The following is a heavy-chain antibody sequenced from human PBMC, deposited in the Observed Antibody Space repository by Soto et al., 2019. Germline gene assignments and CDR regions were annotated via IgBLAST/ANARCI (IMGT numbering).Heavy chain of an antibody. CDR3: ARFFDSSGYYPYGMDV. CDR2: ISTRGDYT. D-gene: IGHD3-22*01. Sequence: EVQLVESGGGLVKPGGSLRLSCAASGFTFSSNGMNWVRQAPGKGLEWLSSISTRGDYTYYADSVKGRFTISRDNAKNSLYLQMNSLRAEDTALYYCARFFDSSGYYPYGMDVWGQVTTVTVSS. V-gene: IGHV3-21*01. CDR1: GFTFSSNG. J-gene: IGHJ6*02.